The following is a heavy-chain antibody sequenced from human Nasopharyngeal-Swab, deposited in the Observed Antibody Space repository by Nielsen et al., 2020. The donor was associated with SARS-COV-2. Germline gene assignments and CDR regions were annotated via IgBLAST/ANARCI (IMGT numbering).Heavy chain of an antibody. CDR3: ARAGESHVVVVAATTPSFDY. CDR1: GGFFRGYY. Sequence: SATLSLTCAVYGGFFRGYYWSWIRQPPGKGLEWIGEINHSGSTNYNPSLKSRVTISVDTSKNQFSLKLSSVTAADTAVYYCARAGESHVVVVAATTPSFDYWGQGTLVTVSS. V-gene: IGHV4-34*01. D-gene: IGHD2-15*01. CDR2: INHSGST. J-gene: IGHJ4*02.